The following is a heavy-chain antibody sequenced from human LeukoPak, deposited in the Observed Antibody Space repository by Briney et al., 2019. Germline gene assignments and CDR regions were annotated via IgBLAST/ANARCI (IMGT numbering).Heavy chain of an antibody. V-gene: IGHV1-69*13. CDR3: ARNCGGDCYASFDY. D-gene: IGHD2-21*02. Sequence: SVKVSCKASGGTFSSYAISWVRQAPGQGLEWMGGIIPIFGTANYAQKFQGRVTITADESTSTAYMELSSLRSEDTAVYYCARNCGGDCYASFDYWGQGTLVTVSS. CDR2: IIPIFGTA. CDR1: GGTFSSYA. J-gene: IGHJ4*02.